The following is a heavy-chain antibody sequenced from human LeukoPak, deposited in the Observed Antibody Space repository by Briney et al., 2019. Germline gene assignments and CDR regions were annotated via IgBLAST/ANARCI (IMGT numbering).Heavy chain of an antibody. V-gene: IGHV3-23*01. Sequence: QSVGSLRLSCAASRFTFSTYAMSSVRQAPGKGLEWVSAISGSGGSTYYADSVKGRFTISRDNSKNTLYLQMNSLRAEDTAVCYCAKDGGFIVGVPAASFDPWGQGTLVTVSS. D-gene: IGHD2-2*01. J-gene: IGHJ5*02. CDR1: RFTFSTYA. CDR2: ISGSGGST. CDR3: AKDGGFIVGVPAASFDP.